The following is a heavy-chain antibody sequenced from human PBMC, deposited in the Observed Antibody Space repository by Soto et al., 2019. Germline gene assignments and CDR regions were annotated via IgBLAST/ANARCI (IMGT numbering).Heavy chain of an antibody. CDR1: GYSFTSYW. Sequence: PGESLKISCKGSGYSFTSYWIGWVRQMPGKGLEWMGIIYPGDSDTRYSPSFQGQVTISADKSISTAYLQWSSLKASDTAMYYCALHEIRWANYCGMDVWGQGTTVTVSS. V-gene: IGHV5-51*01. J-gene: IGHJ6*02. CDR3: ALHEIRWANYCGMDV. CDR2: IYPGDSDT. D-gene: IGHD1-26*01.